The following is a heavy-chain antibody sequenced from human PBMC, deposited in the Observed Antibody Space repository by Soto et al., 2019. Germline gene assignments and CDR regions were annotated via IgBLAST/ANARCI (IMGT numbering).Heavy chain of an antibody. CDR3: AGGTDGDYSFDY. J-gene: IGHJ4*02. D-gene: IGHD4-17*01. CDR2: ISSSSTYS. CDR1: GFTFTSYS. V-gene: IGHV3-21*01. Sequence: EVHLAESGGGLAKPGGSLRLSCAASGFTFTSYSMNWVRQAPGEGLERVSSISSSSTYSYYADSVRGQFTISRDNANNSLYLQMSSLRAEDTAVYYCAGGTDGDYSFDYWGQGTLVTVSS.